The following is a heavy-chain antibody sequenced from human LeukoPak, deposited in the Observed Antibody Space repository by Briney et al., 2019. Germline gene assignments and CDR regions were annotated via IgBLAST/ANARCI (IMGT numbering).Heavy chain of an antibody. CDR2: IYYSGST. D-gene: IGHD3-3*01. J-gene: IGHJ6*02. V-gene: IGHV4-30-4*01. CDR1: GGSISSGDYY. CDR3: ARIYYDFWSGLGMDV. Sequence: SETLSLTCTVSGGSISSGDYYWSWIRQPPGKGLEWIGYIYYSGSTYYNPSLKSRVTISVDTSKNQFSLKLSSVTAADTAVYYCARIYYDFWSGLGMDVWGQGTTVTVSS.